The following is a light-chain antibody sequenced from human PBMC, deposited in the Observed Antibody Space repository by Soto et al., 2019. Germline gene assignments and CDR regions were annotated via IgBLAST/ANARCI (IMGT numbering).Light chain of an antibody. V-gene: IGKV1-12*01. CDR2: AAS. J-gene: IGKJ1*01. CDR1: QDVSTW. Sequence: DIQMTQSPSSVSASVGDRVTITCRASQDVSTWLAWYQQKPGKAPKLLIYAASTLQSGVPSRFSGSGSGTYFTLTISSLQPEDFGSYYCQQANSFPRTFGQGTKVDIK. CDR3: QQANSFPRT.